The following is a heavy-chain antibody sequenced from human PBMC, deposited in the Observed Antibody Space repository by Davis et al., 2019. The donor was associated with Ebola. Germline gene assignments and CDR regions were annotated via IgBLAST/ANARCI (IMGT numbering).Heavy chain of an antibody. CDR3: ARDIAVAGTIGFDY. CDR2: ISTTSGTI. V-gene: IGHV3-48*04. Sequence: GESLKISCVGSGFTFSNYAMNWVRQAPGKGLEWVSYISTTSGTIYYADSVKGRFTISRDNAKNTLYLQMNSLRPEDTAVYYCARDIAVAGTIGFDYWGQGTLVTVSS. CDR1: GFTFSNYA. D-gene: IGHD6-19*01. J-gene: IGHJ4*02.